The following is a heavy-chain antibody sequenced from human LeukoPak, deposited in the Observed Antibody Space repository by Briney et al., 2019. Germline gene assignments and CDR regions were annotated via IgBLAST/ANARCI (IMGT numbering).Heavy chain of an antibody. CDR3: ARDTAYYYDSSGYNNWFDP. D-gene: IGHD3-22*01. J-gene: IGHJ5*02. CDR2: IIPIFGTA. CDR1: GGTFSSYA. Sequence: GASVKVSFKASGGTFSSYAISWVRQAPGQGLEWMGGIIPIFGTANYAQKFQGRVTITADESTSTAYMELSSLRSEDTAVYYCARDTAYYYDSSGYNNWFDPWGQGTLVTVSS. V-gene: IGHV1-69*01.